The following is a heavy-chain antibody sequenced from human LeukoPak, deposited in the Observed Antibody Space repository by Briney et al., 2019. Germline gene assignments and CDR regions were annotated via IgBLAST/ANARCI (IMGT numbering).Heavy chain of an antibody. V-gene: IGHV3-73*01. CDR3: TVEGNYFDD. J-gene: IGHJ4*02. CDR2: IRSKANNYAT. CDR1: GFTFSGSA. D-gene: IGHD3-10*01. Sequence: GGSLRLSCAGSGFTFSGSAMHWVRQASGKGLEWVGRIRSKANNYATSYGASVKGRFIISRDDSKNTAYLQMNSLKIEDTAVYYCTVEGNYFDDWGQGTLVTVSS.